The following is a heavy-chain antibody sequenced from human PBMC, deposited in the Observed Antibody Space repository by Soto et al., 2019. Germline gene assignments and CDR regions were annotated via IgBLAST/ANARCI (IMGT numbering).Heavy chain of an antibody. Sequence: TEPLSLTCTVSVNSISSSSSYWGWIRQPPGKGLEWIGSINYSGSTYYNPSLKSRVTIFVDTSKNQFSLKLSSVTAADTAVYYCARRVIGKSVVPAANGNWCDPWGQGTLVTVS. D-gene: IGHD2-2*01. CDR1: VNSISSSSSY. J-gene: IGHJ5*02. CDR2: INYSGST. V-gene: IGHV4-39*01. CDR3: ARRVIGKSVVPAANGNWCDP.